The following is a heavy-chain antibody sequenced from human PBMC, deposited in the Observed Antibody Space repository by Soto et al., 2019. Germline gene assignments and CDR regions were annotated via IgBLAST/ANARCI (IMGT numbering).Heavy chain of an antibody. J-gene: IGHJ4*02. D-gene: IGHD2-15*01. CDR2: ISSSSSTI. CDR3: AIRGCSGGSCYREYYFDY. CDR1: GFTFSSYS. Sequence: PGGSLRLSCAASGFTFSSYSMNWVRQAPGKGLEWVSYISSSSSTIYYADTEKGRFTISRDNAKNSLYLQKNCLRSEDTAVYYCAIRGCSGGSCYREYYFDYWGQGTLVTVSS. V-gene: IGHV3-48*01.